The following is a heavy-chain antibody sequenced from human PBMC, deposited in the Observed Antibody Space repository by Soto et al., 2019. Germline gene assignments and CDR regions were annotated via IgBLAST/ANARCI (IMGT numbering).Heavy chain of an antibody. Sequence: SETLSLTCTVSGGSISSYYWSWIRQPPGEGLEWIGYIYYSGSTNYNPSLKSRVTISVDTSKNQFSLKLSSVTAADTAVYYCARVWAGYYYYGMDVWGQGTTVTVSS. V-gene: IGHV4-59*01. CDR2: IYYSGST. CDR1: GGSISSYY. CDR3: ARVWAGYYYYGMDV. D-gene: IGHD3-10*01. J-gene: IGHJ6*02.